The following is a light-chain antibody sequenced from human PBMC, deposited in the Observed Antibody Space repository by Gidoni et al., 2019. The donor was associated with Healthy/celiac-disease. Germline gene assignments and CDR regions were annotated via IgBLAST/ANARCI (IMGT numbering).Light chain of an antibody. Sequence: LCPSSPSASVGDRVTITCRASQSISSYLNWYQQKPGKAPKLLIYAASSLQSGVPSRFSGSGSGTDFTLTISSLQPEDFATYYCQQSYSTPYTFGQGTKLEIK. CDR2: AAS. V-gene: IGKV1-39*01. CDR3: QQSYSTPYT. J-gene: IGKJ2*01. CDR1: QSISSY.